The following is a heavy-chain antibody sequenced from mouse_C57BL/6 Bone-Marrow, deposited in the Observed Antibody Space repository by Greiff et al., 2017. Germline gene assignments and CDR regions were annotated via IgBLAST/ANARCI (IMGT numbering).Heavy chain of an antibody. CDR2: INPGSGGT. CDR3: ASYDYDPFAY. CDR1: GYAFTNYL. Sequence: VQLQQSGAELVRPGTSVKVSCKASGYAFTNYLIEWVKQRPGQGLEWIGVINPGSGGTNYHEKFKGKATLTADKSSSTAYLQLSILTSEDSAVYFCASYDYDPFAYWGQGTLVTVSA. V-gene: IGHV1-54*01. D-gene: IGHD2-4*01. J-gene: IGHJ3*01.